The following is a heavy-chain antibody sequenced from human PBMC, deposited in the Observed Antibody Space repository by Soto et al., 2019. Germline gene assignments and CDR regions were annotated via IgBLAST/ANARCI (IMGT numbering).Heavy chain of an antibody. Sequence: QVQLQQWGAGLLKPSEPLSLTCAVYGGSFSGHFWSWIRQPPGKGLEWIGEINHSGSTNFNPSLKSRVTISVDTSKNQFSLKVNSLPAADTAVYYCARGISLIVEVQRDAPDKYYFDSWGQGTVVTVSS. J-gene: IGHJ4*02. CDR1: GGSFSGHF. CDR2: INHSGST. CDR3: ARGISLIVEVQRDAPDKYYFDS. V-gene: IGHV4-34*01. D-gene: IGHD2-21*01.